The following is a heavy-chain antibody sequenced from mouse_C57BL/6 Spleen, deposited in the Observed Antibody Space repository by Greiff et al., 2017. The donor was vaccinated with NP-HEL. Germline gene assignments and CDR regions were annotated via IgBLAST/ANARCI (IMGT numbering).Heavy chain of an antibody. CDR2: ISSGGDYI. CDR3: TRGYYGNYSPAWFAY. Sequence: EVQRVESGEGLVKPGGSLKLSCAASGFTFSSYAMSWVRQTPEKRLEWVAYISSGGDYIYYADTVKGRFTISRDNARNTLYLQMSSLKSEDTAMYYCTRGYYGNYSPAWFAYWGQGTLVTVSA. J-gene: IGHJ3*01. CDR1: GFTFSSYA. V-gene: IGHV5-9-1*02. D-gene: IGHD2-1*01.